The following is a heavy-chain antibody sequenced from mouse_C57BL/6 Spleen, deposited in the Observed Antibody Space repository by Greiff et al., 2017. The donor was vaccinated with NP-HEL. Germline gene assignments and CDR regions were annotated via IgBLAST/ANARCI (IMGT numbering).Heavy chain of an antibody. CDR3: ARWPGTDY. V-gene: IGHV1-50*01. J-gene: IGHJ2*01. CDR2: IDPSDSYT. D-gene: IGHD4-1*01. CDR1: GYTFTSYW. Sequence: VQLQQPGAELVKPGASVKLSCKASGYTFTSYWMQWVKQRPGQGLEWIGEIDPSDSYTNYNQKFKGKATLTVDTSSSTAYMQLSSLTSEDSAVYYCARWPGTDYWGQGTTLTVSS.